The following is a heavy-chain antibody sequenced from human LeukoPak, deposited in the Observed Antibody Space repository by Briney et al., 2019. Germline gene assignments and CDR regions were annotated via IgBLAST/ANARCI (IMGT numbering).Heavy chain of an antibody. Sequence: GQSLKISCKGSGYSITSHWIAWVRQMPGEGLEWMGIIYPGDSDTRYSPSFQGQVTISADKSISTAYLQWSSLKASDTAMYYCARANGRDGYTSDAFDIWGQGTMVTVSS. J-gene: IGHJ3*02. D-gene: IGHD5-24*01. CDR1: GYSITSHW. V-gene: IGHV5-51*01. CDR3: ARANGRDGYTSDAFDI. CDR2: IYPGDSDT.